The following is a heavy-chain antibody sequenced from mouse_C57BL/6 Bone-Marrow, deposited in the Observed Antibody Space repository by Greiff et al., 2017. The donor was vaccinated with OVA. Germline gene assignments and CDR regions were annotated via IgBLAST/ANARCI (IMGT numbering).Heavy chain of an antibody. V-gene: IGHV1-81*01. D-gene: IGHD1-1*01. J-gene: IGHJ1*03. CDR2: IYPRSGNT. CDR1: GYTFTSYG. CDR3: ARSGGSRHWYFDV. Sequence: VKLMESGAELARPGASVKLSCKASGYTFTSYGISWVKQRTGQGLEWIGEIYPRSGNTYYNEKFKGKATLTADKSSSTAYMELRSLTSEDSAVYFCARSGGSRHWYFDVWGTGTTVTVSS.